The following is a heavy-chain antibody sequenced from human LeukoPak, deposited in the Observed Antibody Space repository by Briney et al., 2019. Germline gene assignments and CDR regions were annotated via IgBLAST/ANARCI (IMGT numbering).Heavy chain of an antibody. CDR2: IYPRDGST. CDR1: GYTFTGNY. J-gene: IGHJ4*02. Sequence: ASVTVSCKASGYTFTGNYIHWVRQAPGQGLEWMGMIYPRDGSTSYAQKFQGRVTVTRDTSTSTVHMELSGLRSEDSAVYYCARAVAGPDYWGQGTLVTVSS. D-gene: IGHD6-19*01. V-gene: IGHV1-46*01. CDR3: ARAVAGPDY.